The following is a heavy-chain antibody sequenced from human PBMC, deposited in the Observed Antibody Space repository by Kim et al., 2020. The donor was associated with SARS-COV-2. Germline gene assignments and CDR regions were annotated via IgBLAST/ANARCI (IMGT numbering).Heavy chain of an antibody. CDR2: ISGSGGST. CDR3: AKVVNMVRGVIAWYFDL. J-gene: IGHJ2*01. CDR1: GFTFSSYA. Sequence: GGSLRLSCAASGFTFSSYAMSWVRQAPGKGLEWVSAISGSGGSTYYADSVKGRFTISRDNSKNTLYLQMNSLRAEDTAVYYCAKVVNMVRGVIAWYFDLWGRGTLVTVSS. V-gene: IGHV3-23*01. D-gene: IGHD3-10*01.